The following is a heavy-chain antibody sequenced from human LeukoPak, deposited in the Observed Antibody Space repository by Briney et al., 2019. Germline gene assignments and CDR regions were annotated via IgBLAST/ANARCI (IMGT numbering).Heavy chain of an antibody. D-gene: IGHD2-8*01. V-gene: IGHV1-18*03. CDR3: ARLRAICTNGVCYYYFDY. Sequence: ASVKVSCKTSGYTFTSYGISWVRQAPGQGLEWMGWISAYNGNTNYAQKLQGRVTITRDTSASTAYMELSSLRSEDMAVYYCARLRAICTNGVCYYYFDYWGQGTLVTVSS. J-gene: IGHJ4*02. CDR1: GYTFTSYG. CDR2: ISAYNGNT.